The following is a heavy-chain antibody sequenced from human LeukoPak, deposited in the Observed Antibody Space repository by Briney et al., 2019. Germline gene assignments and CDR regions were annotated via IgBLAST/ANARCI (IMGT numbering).Heavy chain of an antibody. Sequence: PGGSLSPSRAASGFTFSTSTMNSVRQAPRHGPDSLSSLSRTSTHIPYADSVQGRFTISRDNAKNSVHLQMHSLRAGDTAVYFCARELNYDGTVDIWGQGTMVSVSS. J-gene: IGHJ3*02. V-gene: IGHV3-21*01. D-gene: IGHD4-23*01. CDR2: LSRTSTHI. CDR1: GFTFSTST. CDR3: ARELNYDGTVDI.